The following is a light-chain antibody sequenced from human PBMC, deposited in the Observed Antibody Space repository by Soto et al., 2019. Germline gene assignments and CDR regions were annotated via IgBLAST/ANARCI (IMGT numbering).Light chain of an antibody. J-gene: IGKJ5*01. CDR2: DAS. CDR1: QSVSGD. Sequence: EIVLTQSPATLSVSPGERATLSCRASQSVSGDLAWYHHKPGQAPRLLIYDASTRALDTPARFAGSGSGTEFNLTISSLQSEDFAVYFCQQYHNWPITFGQGTRLEIK. CDR3: QQYHNWPIT. V-gene: IGKV3-15*01.